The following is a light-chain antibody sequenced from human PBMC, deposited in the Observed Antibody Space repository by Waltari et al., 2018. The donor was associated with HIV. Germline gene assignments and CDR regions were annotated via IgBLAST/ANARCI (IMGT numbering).Light chain of an antibody. V-gene: IGKV1-39*01. CDR2: AAS. CDR1: ENINMY. J-gene: IGKJ4*01. Sequence: DIQMTQSPSSLSAAVGDTVTITCRASENINMYLNWYQQRPGMAPKVLLSAASVLQIGVPSRFSGSRSGTDFTLTITSLQPEDAAIYFCQQTYGMPLTFGGGTRV. CDR3: QQTYGMPLT.